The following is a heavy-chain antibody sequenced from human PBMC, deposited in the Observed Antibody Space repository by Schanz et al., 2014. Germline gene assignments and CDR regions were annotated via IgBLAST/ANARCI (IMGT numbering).Heavy chain of an antibody. Sequence: QVKLVESGGGVVQPGRSLRLSCAGYGFTFSSYAMHWVRQAPGKGLEWVAVISYDGSNKYYADSVKGRFTISRDNSKNTLYLQMNSLRAEDTAVYYCARHCGGDCYPYWGQGTLVTVSS. D-gene: IGHD2-21*01. J-gene: IGHJ4*02. CDR3: ARHCGGDCYPY. V-gene: IGHV3-30*04. CDR2: ISYDGSNK. CDR1: GFTFSSYA.